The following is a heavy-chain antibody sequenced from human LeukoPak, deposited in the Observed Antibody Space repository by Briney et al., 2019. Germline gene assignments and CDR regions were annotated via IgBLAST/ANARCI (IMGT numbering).Heavy chain of an antibody. CDR2: IIPIFGTA. J-gene: IGHJ5*02. CDR1: GGTFSSYA. CDR3: ARSIAPERGFDP. V-gene: IGHV1-69*01. D-gene: IGHD6-6*01. Sequence: SVKVSCKASGGTFSSYAISWVRQAPGQGLGWMGGIIPIFGTANYAQKFQGRVTITADESTSTAYMELSSLRSEDTAVYYCARSIAPERGFDPWGQGTLVTVSS.